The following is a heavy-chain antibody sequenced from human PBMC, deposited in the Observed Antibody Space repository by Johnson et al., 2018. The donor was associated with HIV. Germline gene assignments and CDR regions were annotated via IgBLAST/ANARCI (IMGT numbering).Heavy chain of an antibody. CDR2: ISYDGSIK. J-gene: IGHJ3*02. CDR3: ARNSGNGLVLRGDAFDM. CDR1: GFTFSSYD. Sequence: QMQLVESGGGVVQPGRSLRLSCAASGFTFSSYDMHWVRQAPGKGLEWVAVISYDGSIKYFADSVKGRFTISRDNSKNTLHLQMNSLRPEDTAVYYCARNSGNGLVLRGDAFDMWGQGTMVTVSS. V-gene: IGHV3-30-3*01. D-gene: IGHD2-8*01.